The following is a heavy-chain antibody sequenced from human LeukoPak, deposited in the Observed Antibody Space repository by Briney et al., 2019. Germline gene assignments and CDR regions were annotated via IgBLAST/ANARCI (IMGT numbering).Heavy chain of an antibody. CDR1: GFTFSGYV. CDR3: ATHSRPGSGGYENAFEI. CDR2: ISSGGSPI. D-gene: IGHD5-12*01. V-gene: IGHV3-48*03. J-gene: IGHJ3*02. Sequence: PGGSLRLSCAASGFTFSGYVMNWVRQAPGKGLEWVSYISSGGSPIYYADSVKGRFTISRDNAKTSLYLQMNSLRAEDTAVYYCATHSRPGSGGYENAFEIWGQGTMVTVSS.